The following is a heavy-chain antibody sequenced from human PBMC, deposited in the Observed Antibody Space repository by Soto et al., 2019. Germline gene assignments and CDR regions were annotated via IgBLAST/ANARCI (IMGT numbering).Heavy chain of an antibody. J-gene: IGHJ4*02. CDR1: GLTFRNDW. CDR3: AVYGYGVSAAAY. CDR2: INQDGSER. D-gene: IGHD4-17*01. Sequence: VGSLRLSCAGSGLTFRNDWLSWVRQAPGKGLEWVANINQDGSERYYVDSVRGRFTISRDNVENSLYLQLNSLRPEDTAVYYCAVYGYGVSAAAYWGQGTLVTVSS. V-gene: IGHV3-7*03.